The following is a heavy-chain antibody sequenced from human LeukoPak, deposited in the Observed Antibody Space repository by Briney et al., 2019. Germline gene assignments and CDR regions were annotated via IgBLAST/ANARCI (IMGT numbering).Heavy chain of an antibody. CDR3: ASLGSAGY. CDR2: IHTSGST. Sequence: SETLSLTCTVSGGSISSGSYYWTWIRQPAGKGLEWIGRIHTSGSTNYNPSLKSRVTISVDTSKNQFSLRLSSVTAADTAVYYCASLGSAGYWGQGTLVTVSS. D-gene: IGHD3-10*01. V-gene: IGHV4-61*02. J-gene: IGHJ4*02. CDR1: GGSISSGSYY.